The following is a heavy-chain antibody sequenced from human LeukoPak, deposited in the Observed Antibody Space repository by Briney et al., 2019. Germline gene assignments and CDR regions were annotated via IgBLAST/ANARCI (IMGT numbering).Heavy chain of an antibody. D-gene: IGHD3-22*01. CDR1: GYTFTSYD. V-gene: IGHV1-8*01. J-gene: IGHJ3*02. CDR2: MNPNSGNT. Sequence: ASVKVSCKASGYTFTSYDINWVRQATGQGLEWMGWMNPNSGNTGYAQKFQGRVTMTRNISISTAYMELSSLRSEDTAVYYCSRRYYDSSGDHAFDIWGQGTMVTVSS. CDR3: SRRYYDSSGDHAFDI.